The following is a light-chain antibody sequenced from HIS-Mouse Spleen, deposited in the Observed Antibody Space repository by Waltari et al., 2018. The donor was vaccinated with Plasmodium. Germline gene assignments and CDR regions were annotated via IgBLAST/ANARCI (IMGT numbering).Light chain of an antibody. Sequence: SYELTQPPSVSVSPGQTARITCSGDALPKKYAYWYQQKSGQAPVLVRYEDRKRTSGFPWRFSCSRSGTMATVTISGAQVEDEADYYWYSTDSSGNHRVFGGGTKLTVL. CDR2: EDR. J-gene: IGLJ3*02. CDR3: YSTDSSGNHRV. CDR1: ALPKKY. V-gene: IGLV3-10*01.